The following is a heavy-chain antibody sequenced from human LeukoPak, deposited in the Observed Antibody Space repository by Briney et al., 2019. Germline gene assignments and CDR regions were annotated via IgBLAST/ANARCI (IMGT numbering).Heavy chain of an antibody. CDR3: ARAIVAGTSLFDN. CDR1: GGSFSGYY. Sequence: SETLSLTCAVYGGSFSGYYWSWIRQPPGQGLEWIGEINHSGSTNYNPSLKSRVTISVDTSKNQFSLKLSSVTAADTAVYYCARAIVAGTSLFDNWGPANLLTVSS. J-gene: IGHJ4*02. CDR2: INHSGST. D-gene: IGHD6-19*01. V-gene: IGHV4-34*01.